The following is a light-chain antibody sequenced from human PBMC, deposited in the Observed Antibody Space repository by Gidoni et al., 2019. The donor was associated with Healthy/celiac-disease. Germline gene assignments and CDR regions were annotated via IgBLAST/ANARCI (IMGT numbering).Light chain of an antibody. CDR3: SSYTSSSTRHVV. Sequence: QSALTQPASVSGSPGQSITISYTGTSSDVGGYNYVSWYQQHPGKAPKLMIYEVSNRPSGVSNRFSGSKSGNTASLTISGLQAEDEADYYCSSYTSSSTRHVVFGGGTKLTVL. V-gene: IGLV2-14*01. CDR2: EVS. CDR1: SSDVGGYNY. J-gene: IGLJ2*01.